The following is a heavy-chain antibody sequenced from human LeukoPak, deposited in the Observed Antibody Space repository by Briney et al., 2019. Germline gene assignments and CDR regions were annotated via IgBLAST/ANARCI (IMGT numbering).Heavy chain of an antibody. CDR2: ISSSSSYI. CDR1: GFTFSSYS. V-gene: IGHV3-21*01. Sequence: PGGSLRLSCAASGFTFSSYSTNWVRQAPGKGLEWVSSISSSSSYIYYADSVKGRFTISRDNAKNSLYLQMNSLRAEDTAVYYCARDDVGTRGSLDYWGQGTLVTVSS. D-gene: IGHD3-10*01. CDR3: ARDDVGTRGSLDY. J-gene: IGHJ4*02.